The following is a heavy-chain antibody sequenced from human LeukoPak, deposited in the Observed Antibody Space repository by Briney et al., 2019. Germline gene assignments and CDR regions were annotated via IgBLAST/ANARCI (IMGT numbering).Heavy chain of an antibody. CDR2: ISAYNGNT. J-gene: IGHJ4*02. V-gene: IGHV1-18*01. Sequence: ASVTVSCKTSGYTFTSYAIHWVRQAPGQRLEWMGWISAYNGNTNYAQKLQGRVTMTTDTSTSTAYMELRSLRSDDTAVYYCARGDNYRPASSFDYWGQGTLVTVSS. CDR1: GYTFTSYA. CDR3: ARGDNYRPASSFDY. D-gene: IGHD4-11*01.